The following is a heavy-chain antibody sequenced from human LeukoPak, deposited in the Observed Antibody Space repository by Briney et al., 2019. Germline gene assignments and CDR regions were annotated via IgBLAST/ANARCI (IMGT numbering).Heavy chain of an antibody. Sequence: GGSLRLSCAASGFTVSSKYMSWVRQAPGKGLEGVSVIYSGGSTYYADSVKGRFTISRDNSKNTLYLQMNSLRAEDTAVYYCTGLGGYCSSTSCLTFDYWGQGTLVTVSS. CDR1: GFTVSSKY. CDR3: TGLGGYCSSTSCLTFDY. V-gene: IGHV3-53*01. CDR2: IYSGGST. D-gene: IGHD2-2*01. J-gene: IGHJ4*02.